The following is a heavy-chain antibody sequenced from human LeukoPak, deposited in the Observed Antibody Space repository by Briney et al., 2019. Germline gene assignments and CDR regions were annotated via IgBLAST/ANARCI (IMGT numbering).Heavy chain of an antibody. CDR1: GYSISSGYY. Sequence: SETLSLTCAVSGYSISSGYYWGWIRQPPGKGLEWIGSIYHSGSTYYNPSLKSRVTTSVDTSKNQFSLKLSSVTAADTAVYYCARRSGFGELSVDYWGQGTLVTVSS. CDR2: IYHSGST. V-gene: IGHV4-38-2*01. CDR3: ARRSGFGELSVDY. J-gene: IGHJ4*02. D-gene: IGHD3-10*01.